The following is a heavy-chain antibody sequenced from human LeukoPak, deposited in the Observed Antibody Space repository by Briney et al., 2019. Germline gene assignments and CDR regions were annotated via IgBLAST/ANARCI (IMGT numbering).Heavy chain of an antibody. CDR3: ARATSASCSGGSCFSTRFGP. CDR2: ISYDVSNK. Sequence: GMSLRLSCAASGFTFSSYALHWVRQAPGKGLEWVAIISYDVSNKYYADSVKGRFTISRDKSENTLYLQMNSLRPEDTSVYYCARATSASCSGGSCFSTRFGPGGQGTLVTVSS. V-gene: IGHV3-30-3*01. D-gene: IGHD2-15*01. CDR1: GFTFSSYA. J-gene: IGHJ5*02.